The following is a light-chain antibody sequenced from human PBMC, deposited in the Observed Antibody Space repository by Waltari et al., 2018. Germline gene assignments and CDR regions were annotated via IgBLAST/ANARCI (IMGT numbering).Light chain of an antibody. CDR3: QKYNSVPYT. J-gene: IGKJ2*01. Sequence: DIQMTQSPSSLSASVGDRVTITCRASQDISNSLAWYQKKPGKVPKLLISAASHLQSVFPSLFSGSGSGTDFTLTIGSLQPEDVATYYCQKYNSVPYTFGQGTKLEIK. CDR2: AAS. CDR1: QDISNS. V-gene: IGKV1-27*01.